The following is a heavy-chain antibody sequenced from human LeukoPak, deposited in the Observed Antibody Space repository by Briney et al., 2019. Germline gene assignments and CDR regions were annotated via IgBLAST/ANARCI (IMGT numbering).Heavy chain of an antibody. CDR3: AKTQRDCSSTSCSRYFGMDV. Sequence: GGSLRLSCAASGFTFTSYSMNWVRQAPGKGLEWVSTISGGGGSTYYADSVKGRFTISRDNSKNTLYLQVNSLRAEDTAVYYCAKTQRDCSSTSCSRYFGMDVWGQGTTVTVSS. V-gene: IGHV3-23*01. J-gene: IGHJ6*02. D-gene: IGHD2-2*01. CDR2: ISGGGGST. CDR1: GFTFTSYS.